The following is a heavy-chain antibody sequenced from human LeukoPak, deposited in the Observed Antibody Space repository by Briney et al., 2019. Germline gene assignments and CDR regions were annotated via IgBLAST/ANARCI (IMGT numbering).Heavy chain of an antibody. Sequence: GGSLRLSCAASGFTFSNAWMSWVRQAPGKGLEWVGRIKSKTDGGTTDYAAPVKGRFTISRDDSKNTLYLQMNSLKTEDTAVYYCTTGRPDYYDRTFDYWGQGTLVTVSS. CDR3: TTGRPDYYDRTFDY. V-gene: IGHV3-15*01. D-gene: IGHD3-22*01. CDR2: IKSKTDGGTT. J-gene: IGHJ4*02. CDR1: GFTFSNAW.